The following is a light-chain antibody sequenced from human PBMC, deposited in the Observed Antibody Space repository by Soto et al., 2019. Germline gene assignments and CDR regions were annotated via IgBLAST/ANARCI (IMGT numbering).Light chain of an antibody. Sequence: QPVLTQSASASASLGSSVKLTCTLSSGHSSYIIAWHQQQPGKAPRYLMKLEGSGSYNKGSGVPDRFSGFSSGADRYLTHSNHRFEAEADYYCETWDSNTHTVFGGGTELTIL. V-gene: IGLV4-60*02. CDR3: ETWDSNTHTV. CDR2: LEGSGSY. J-gene: IGLJ3*02. CDR1: SGHSSYI.